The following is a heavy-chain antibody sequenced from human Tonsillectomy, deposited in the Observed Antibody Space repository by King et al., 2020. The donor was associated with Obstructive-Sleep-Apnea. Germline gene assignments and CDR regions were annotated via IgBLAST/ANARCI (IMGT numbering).Heavy chain of an antibody. J-gene: IGHJ4*02. V-gene: IGHV3-9*01. CDR2: ISSNSGSV. Sequence: VKLVQSGGGLVQPGRSLRLSCAASGFTFDDYAMYWVRQAPGKGLEWVSAISSNSGSVGYADSVKGRFTISRDNAKNSLYLQMNSLRAEDTALYYCAKDGGHYYDSSGYPDYWGQGTLVTVSS. D-gene: IGHD3-22*01. CDR3: AKDGGHYYDSSGYPDY. CDR1: GFTFDDYA.